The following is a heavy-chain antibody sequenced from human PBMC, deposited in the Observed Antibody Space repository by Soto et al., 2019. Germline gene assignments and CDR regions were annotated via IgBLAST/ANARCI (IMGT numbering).Heavy chain of an antibody. CDR2: IRVSGYT. D-gene: IGHD6-13*01. CDR3: ATYAEAAGGTGS. Sequence: SETLSLTCTVSGGSISSGYYHWSWVRQLPGKGLEWIGYIRVSGYTQYNPSLQSRLTISVDASNNQFSLRLTSVTAADTAVYYCATYAEAAGGTGSWGQGTLVTVSS. J-gene: IGHJ4*02. V-gene: IGHV4-31*03. CDR1: GGSISSGYYH.